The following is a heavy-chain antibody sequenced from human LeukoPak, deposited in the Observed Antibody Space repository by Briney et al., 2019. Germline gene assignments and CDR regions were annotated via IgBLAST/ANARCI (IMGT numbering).Heavy chain of an antibody. J-gene: IGHJ6*03. CDR3: ARARVYCSSTGCSTYNYYYYMDV. D-gene: IGHD2-2*01. Sequence: ASVKVSCKASGYTFTGYHMHWVRQAPGQGLEWMGWINPNSGGTNYAQKFQGRVTMTRDTSISTAYMELRSLRSDDTAVYYCARARVYCSSTGCSTYNYYYYMDVWGKGTTVTVSS. CDR1: GYTFTGYH. V-gene: IGHV1-2*02. CDR2: INPNSGGT.